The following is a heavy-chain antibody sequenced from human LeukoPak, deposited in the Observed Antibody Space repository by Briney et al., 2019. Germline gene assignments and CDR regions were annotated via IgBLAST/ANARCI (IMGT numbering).Heavy chain of an antibody. J-gene: IGHJ1*01. Sequence: GGSLRLSCAASGFAFSSYSMSWVRQAPGKGLEWVSSISDDSNYIYYADSVEGRFTISRDNGKNSLYVQMNSLSVEDTAVYYCATYSTLNARDFQHWGQGTLVIVSS. CDR1: GFAFSSYS. CDR2: ISDDSNYI. V-gene: IGHV3-21*01. CDR3: ATYSTLNARDFQH. D-gene: IGHD2/OR15-2a*01.